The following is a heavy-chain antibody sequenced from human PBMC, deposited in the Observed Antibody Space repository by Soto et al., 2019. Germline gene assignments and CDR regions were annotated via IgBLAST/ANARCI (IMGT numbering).Heavy chain of an antibody. CDR2: IYKSATT. V-gene: IGHV4-30-4*01. CDR1: GDSISTVDYF. J-gene: IGHJ5*01. CDR3: ARGRYCLTGRCFPNWFDS. D-gene: IGHD2-15*01. Sequence: SETLSLTCSVSGDSISTVDYFWAWIRQPPGRALEYIGYIYKSATTYYNPSFESRVAISLDTSKSQFSLNVTSVTAADTAVYFCARGRYCLTGRCFPNWFDSWGQGTLVTVSS.